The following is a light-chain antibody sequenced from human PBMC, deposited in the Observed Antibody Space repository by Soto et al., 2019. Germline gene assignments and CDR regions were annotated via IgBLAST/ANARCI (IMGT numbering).Light chain of an antibody. J-gene: IGKJ5*01. CDR3: QHYSTYPIT. CDR1: QSVTTW. V-gene: IGKV1-5*03. Sequence: TRSAPVGDGLTINCRASQSVTTWLAWYQQKPGKAPKLLIYKASNLESGLPSRFTGSGSGTEFTLTISSLQSDDFAPYYCQHYSTYPITSGQRAR. CDR2: KAS.